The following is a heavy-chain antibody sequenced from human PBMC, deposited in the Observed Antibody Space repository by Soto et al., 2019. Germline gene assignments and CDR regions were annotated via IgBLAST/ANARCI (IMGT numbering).Heavy chain of an antibody. CDR3: ARLVGATTIEY. D-gene: IGHD1-26*01. CDR1: GGSISSYY. V-gene: IGHV4-59*08. J-gene: IGHJ4*02. CDR2: IYYSGST. Sequence: SETLSLTCTVSGGSISSYYCSWIRQRPGKGLEWIGYIYYSGSTNYNPSLKSRGTISVDTSKNQISLKLSSVTAAYTAVYYCARLVGATTIEYWGQGTLVTVS.